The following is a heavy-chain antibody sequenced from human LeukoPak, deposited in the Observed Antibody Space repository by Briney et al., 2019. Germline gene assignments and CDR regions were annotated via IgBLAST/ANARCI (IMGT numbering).Heavy chain of an antibody. J-gene: IGHJ3*01. CDR1: GFTLSSYW. CDR3: AREFTVGPTQTDAFDV. Sequence: PGGPLRLSCAASGFTLSSYWMHGLRQVPGKGPLWVSRIKSDGSSTSYADSVKGRFTISRDNAKNTLYLQMNGLRVEDTAIYYCAREFTVGPTQTDAFDVWGQGTMVTVSS. D-gene: IGHD1-26*01. CDR2: IKSDGSST. V-gene: IGHV3-74*01.